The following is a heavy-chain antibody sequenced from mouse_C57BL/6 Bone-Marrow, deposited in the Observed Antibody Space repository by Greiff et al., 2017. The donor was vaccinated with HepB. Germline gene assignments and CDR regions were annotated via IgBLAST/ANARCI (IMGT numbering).Heavy chain of an antibody. D-gene: IGHD1-1*01. Sequence: QVQLQQSGAELVKPGASVKISCKASGYTFTDYYINWVKQRPGQGLEWIGKIGPGSGSTYYNEKFKGKATLTADKSSSTAYMQLSSLTSEDSAVYFCAREGPSTVVATKGFAYWGQGTLVTVSA. CDR2: IGPGSGST. J-gene: IGHJ3*01. CDR1: GYTFTDYY. CDR3: AREGPSTVVATKGFAY. V-gene: IGHV1-77*01.